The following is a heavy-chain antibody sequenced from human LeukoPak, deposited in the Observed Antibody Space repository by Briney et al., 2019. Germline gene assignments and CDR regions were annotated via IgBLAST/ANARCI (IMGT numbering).Heavy chain of an antibody. Sequence: PGGSLRLSCAASGFTFSSYAMSWVRQAPGKGLEWVSAISGSGGSTYYADSVKGRFTISRGNSKNTLYLQMNSLRAEDTAVYYCAKVGTVVPAARFDYWGQGTLVTVSS. V-gene: IGHV3-23*01. CDR2: ISGSGGST. CDR3: AKVGTVVPAARFDY. D-gene: IGHD2-2*01. J-gene: IGHJ4*02. CDR1: GFTFSSYA.